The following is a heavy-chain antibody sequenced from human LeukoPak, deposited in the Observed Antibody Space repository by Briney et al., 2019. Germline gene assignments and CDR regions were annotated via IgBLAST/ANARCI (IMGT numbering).Heavy chain of an antibody. CDR3: ARIAVAGTPHAECFQH. V-gene: IGHV4-31*03. CDR1: GGSISSGGYY. Sequence: SETLSLTCTVSGGSISSGGYYWSWIRQHPGKGLEWIGYIYYSGSTYYNPSLKSRVTISVDTSKNQFSLKLSSVTAADTAVYYCARIAVAGTPHAECFQHWGQGTLVTVSS. CDR2: IYYSGST. J-gene: IGHJ1*01. D-gene: IGHD6-19*01.